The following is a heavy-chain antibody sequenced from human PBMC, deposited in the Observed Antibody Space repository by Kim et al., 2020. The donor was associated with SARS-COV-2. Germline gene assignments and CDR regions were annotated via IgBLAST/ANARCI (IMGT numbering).Heavy chain of an antibody. V-gene: IGHV3-33*01. CDR3: ARAPFDWIAAAADYYYYGMDV. D-gene: IGHD6-13*01. J-gene: IGHJ6*02. CDR1: GFTFSSYG. CDR2: IWYDGSNK. Sequence: GGSLRLSCAASGFTFSSYGMHWVRQAPGKGLEWVAVIWYDGSNKYYADSVKGRFTISRDNSKNTLYLQMNSLRAEDTVVYYCARAPFDWIAAAADYYYYGMDVWGQGTTVTVSS.